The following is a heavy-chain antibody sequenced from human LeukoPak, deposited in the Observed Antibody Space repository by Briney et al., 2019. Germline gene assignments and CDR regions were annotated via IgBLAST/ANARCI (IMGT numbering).Heavy chain of an antibody. J-gene: IGHJ4*02. V-gene: IGHV3-30-3*01. Sequence: PGGSLRLSCAASGFTFSSYAMHWVRQAPGKGLEWVAVISYDGSNKYYADSVKGRFTISRDNSKNTLYLQMNSLRAEDTAVYYCATPYYDFWSGYYRGEDYWGQGTLVTVSS. D-gene: IGHD3-3*01. CDR1: GFTFSSYA. CDR3: ATPYYDFWSGYYRGEDY. CDR2: ISYDGSNK.